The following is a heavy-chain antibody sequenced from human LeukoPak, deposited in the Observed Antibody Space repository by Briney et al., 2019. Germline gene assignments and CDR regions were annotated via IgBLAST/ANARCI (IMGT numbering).Heavy chain of an antibody. CDR3: ARAGRFLEWLPDY. Sequence: PGGSLRHSCAASGFTYSSYWMSWVRQAPGKGLEWVANIKQDGSEKYYVDSVKGRFTISRDNAKNSLYLQMNSLRAEDTAVYYCARAGRFLEWLPDYWGQGTLVTVSS. V-gene: IGHV3-7*01. J-gene: IGHJ4*02. D-gene: IGHD3-3*01. CDR2: IKQDGSEK. CDR1: GFTYSSYW.